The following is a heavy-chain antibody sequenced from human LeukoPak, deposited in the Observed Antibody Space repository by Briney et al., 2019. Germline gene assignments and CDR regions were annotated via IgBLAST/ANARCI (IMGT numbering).Heavy chain of an antibody. CDR1: GYTFTSYD. CDR3: ARTQSSGWKSDY. J-gene: IGHJ4*02. D-gene: IGHD6-19*01. V-gene: IGHV1-8*01. CDR2: MNPNSGNT. Sequence: ASVKVSCKASGYTFTSYDINWVRQATGQGLEWMGWMNPNSGNTGYAQKFQGRVTMTRNTSISTAYMELSSLRSEDTAVYYCARTQSSGWKSDYWGQGTLVTVSS.